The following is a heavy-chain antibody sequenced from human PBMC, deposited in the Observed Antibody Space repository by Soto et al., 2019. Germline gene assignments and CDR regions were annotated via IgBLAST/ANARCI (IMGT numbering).Heavy chain of an antibody. V-gene: IGHV4-39*01. J-gene: IGHJ3*02. D-gene: IGHD3-22*01. CDR1: GGSISSTSYY. CDR2: IYYSGST. Sequence: ETRSHSCTVSGGSISSTSYYWGCIRQPPGKGLKWIGSIYYSGSTYYNPSLKSRVTISVDTSKNQFSLKLSSVTDADTAVYYCARHAPMLVRSLSGLDIWGQGTMVT. CDR3: ARHAPMLVRSLSGLDI.